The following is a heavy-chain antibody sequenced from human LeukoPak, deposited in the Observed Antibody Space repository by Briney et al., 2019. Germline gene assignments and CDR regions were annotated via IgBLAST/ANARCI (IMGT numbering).Heavy chain of an antibody. V-gene: IGHV3-30-3*01. J-gene: IGHJ4*02. Sequence: GGSLRLSCAASGFTFSSYAMHWVRQAPGKGLEWVAVISYDGSNKYYADSVKGRFTISRDNSKNTLYLQMNSLRAEDTAVYYCAYSTRTPRFSWGQGTLVTVSS. CDR3: AYSTRTPRFS. CDR2: ISYDGSNK. CDR1: GFTFSSYA. D-gene: IGHD1-7*01.